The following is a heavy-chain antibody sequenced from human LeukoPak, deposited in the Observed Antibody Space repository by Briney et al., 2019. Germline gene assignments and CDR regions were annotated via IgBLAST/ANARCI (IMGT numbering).Heavy chain of an antibody. V-gene: IGHV5-51*01. CDR1: GYSFTSYW. CDR2: IYPGDSDT. CDR3: ARQIVPQTGASDY. J-gene: IGHJ4*02. D-gene: IGHD1-26*01. Sequence: GESLNISCTASGYSFTSYWIGWVRHMRGKGLEWMGIIYPGDSDTSYRPSFQGHVTISADKSISTAYLQWSSLKASDTALHYCARQIVPQTGASDYWGQGTLVTVS.